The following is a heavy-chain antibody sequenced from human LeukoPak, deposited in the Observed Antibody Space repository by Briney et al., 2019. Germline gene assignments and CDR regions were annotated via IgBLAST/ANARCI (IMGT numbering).Heavy chain of an antibody. D-gene: IGHD3-22*01. CDR1: GYAFTSYY. Sequence: ASVKVSCKASGYAFTSYYMPWVRQAPGQGLEWMGIINPSGGSTSYAQKFQGRVTMTRDTSTSTVYMELSSLRSEDTAVYYCARDEGYYDSSGYLDYWGQGTLVTVSS. V-gene: IGHV1-46*01. CDR3: ARDEGYYDSSGYLDY. CDR2: INPSGGST. J-gene: IGHJ4*02.